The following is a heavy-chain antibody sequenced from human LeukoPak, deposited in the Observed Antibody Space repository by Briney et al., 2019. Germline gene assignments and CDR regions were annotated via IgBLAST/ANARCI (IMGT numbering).Heavy chain of an antibody. CDR3: AKAKNIVAAGHFDY. CDR1: GFSFDDYA. D-gene: IGHD6-13*01. V-gene: IGHV3-9*01. Sequence: GGSLRLSCAASGFSFDDYAMHWVRQAPGKGLEWVSGISWNSDSIGYADSVKGRFTISRDNAKNSLYLQMNSLRAEDTALYYCAKAKNIVAAGHFDYWGQGTLVTVSS. CDR2: ISWNSDSI. J-gene: IGHJ4*02.